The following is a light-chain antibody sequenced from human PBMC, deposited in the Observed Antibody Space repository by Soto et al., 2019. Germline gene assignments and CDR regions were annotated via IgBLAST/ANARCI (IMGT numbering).Light chain of an antibody. Sequence: DIQMTQSPSSLSASVGDRISITCQASHDIRKYLNWYQLKPGKAPKLLIYDASNLEPGVPSRSSASGSGTDFTSTISSLQPEDIATYYCRQYDNGLITFGHGTRLEIK. V-gene: IGKV1-33*01. CDR3: RQYDNGLIT. J-gene: IGKJ5*01. CDR2: DAS. CDR1: HDIRKY.